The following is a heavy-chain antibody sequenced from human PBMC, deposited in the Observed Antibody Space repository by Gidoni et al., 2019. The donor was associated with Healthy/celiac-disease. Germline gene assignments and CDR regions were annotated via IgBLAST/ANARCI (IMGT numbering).Heavy chain of an antibody. Sequence: EVQLLESGGGLVQPGGSLRLSCAASGFTFSSYAMSWVRQAPGKGLEWVSAIRGCGGSTYYADSVKGRFTISRDNSKNTLYLQMNSLRAEDTAVYYCAKDRPGGSSGWLHFDYWGQGTLVTVSS. D-gene: IGHD6-19*01. CDR1: GFTFSSYA. J-gene: IGHJ4*02. V-gene: IGHV3-23*01. CDR3: AKDRPGGSSGWLHFDY. CDR2: IRGCGGST.